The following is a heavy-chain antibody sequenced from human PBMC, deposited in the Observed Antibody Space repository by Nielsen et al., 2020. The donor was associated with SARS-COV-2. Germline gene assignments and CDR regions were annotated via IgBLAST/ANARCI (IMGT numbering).Heavy chain of an antibody. D-gene: IGHD2-21*01. J-gene: IGHJ3*02. V-gene: IGHV2-5*01. Sequence: SGPTLVKPTRTLTLTCTFSGFSLSTSAVGVGWIRQPPGKALEWLAVIYWNDDKRYSPSLRSRLTITKDTPKNQVDLSMTNMDPVDTATYYCAHVSKLYCGGDCETFDIWGQGTMVTVSS. CDR3: AHVSKLYCGGDCETFDI. CDR1: GFSLSTSAVG. CDR2: IYWNDDK.